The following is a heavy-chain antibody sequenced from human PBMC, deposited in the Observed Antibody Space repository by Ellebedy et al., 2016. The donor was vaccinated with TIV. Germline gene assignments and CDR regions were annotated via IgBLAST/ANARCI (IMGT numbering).Heavy chain of an antibody. Sequence: AASVKVSCKASGGTFSSYAISWVRQAPGQGLEWMGGIIPIFGTANYAQKFQGRVTITADESTSTAYMELSSLRSEDTAVYYCAKQWDYCSGGSCYWFDPWGQGTLVTVSS. CDR1: GGTFSSYA. V-gene: IGHV1-69*13. CDR2: IIPIFGTA. CDR3: AKQWDYCSGGSCYWFDP. D-gene: IGHD2-15*01. J-gene: IGHJ5*02.